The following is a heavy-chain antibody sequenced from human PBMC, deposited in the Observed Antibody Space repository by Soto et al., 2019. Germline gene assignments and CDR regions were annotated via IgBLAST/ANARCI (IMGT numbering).Heavy chain of an antibody. CDR2: IIPIFGIA. CDR3: ARDGPQSDY. CDR1: GGTFSRYS. J-gene: IGHJ4*02. Sequence: GASVKVSCKASGGTFSRYSITWVRQAPGHGLERIGRIIPIFGIASYAQKFQGRVTITADGSTSTAYMELRSLRSDDTAVYYCARDGPQSDYWGQGTLVAFAS. V-gene: IGHV1-69*13.